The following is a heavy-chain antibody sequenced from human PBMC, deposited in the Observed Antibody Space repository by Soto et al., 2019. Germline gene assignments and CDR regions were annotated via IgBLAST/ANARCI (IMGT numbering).Heavy chain of an antibody. CDR1: GYSFTSYA. D-gene: IGHD4-4*01. CDR3: ARDGVAVTTGTSGY. Sequence: QVQLVQSGAEMKKPGASAKVSCKASGYSFTSYAMSWVRQAPGQGLEWMGWINAYNGNTKYAQKFQDRVTMTTDTSTNTVYMEMRSLTSDDTAVYYCARDGVAVTTGTSGYWGQGTMVTVSS. V-gene: IGHV1-18*01. CDR2: INAYNGNT. J-gene: IGHJ4*02.